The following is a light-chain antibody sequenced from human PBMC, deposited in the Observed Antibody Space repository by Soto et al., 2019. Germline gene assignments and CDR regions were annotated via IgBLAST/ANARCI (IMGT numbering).Light chain of an antibody. V-gene: IGLV2-14*01. CDR3: SSYTSASTPLV. Sequence: QSALTQPASVSGSPGQSITISCTGSGSDVGGYNYVSWYQQHPGKAPKVMIYDVSNRPSGVSNRFSGSKSGNTASLTISGLQPEDEADSYCSSYTSASTPLVFGGGTKVTVL. CDR1: GSDVGGYNY. J-gene: IGLJ2*01. CDR2: DVS.